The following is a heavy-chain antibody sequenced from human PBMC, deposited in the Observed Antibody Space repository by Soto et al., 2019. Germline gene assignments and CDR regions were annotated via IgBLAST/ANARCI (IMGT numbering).Heavy chain of an antibody. J-gene: IGHJ4*02. Sequence: TPETLSLTCTVSGGSISTGGYYWSWIRQNPGKGLEWIGYIYYSGSTYYNPSLKSRVTISVDTSKNQFSLKLSSVTAADTGMYYCARNGGSTWYYFDSWGQGTVVT. CDR3: ARNGGSTWYYFDS. CDR2: IYYSGST. V-gene: IGHV4-31*03. D-gene: IGHD6-13*01. CDR1: GGSISTGGYY.